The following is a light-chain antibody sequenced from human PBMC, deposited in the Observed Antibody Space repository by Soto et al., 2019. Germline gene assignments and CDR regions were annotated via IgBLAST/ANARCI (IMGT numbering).Light chain of an antibody. Sequence: DIQMTPSPSSVSASVEDRVTITCRASQNIWRLLAWYQQTPGKAPGLLIYDASSLQSGVPPRFSGSGSGTDFTLTISSLQPEDFGAYYCKQAGSFPITFGQGTRLEIK. V-gene: IGKV1-12*01. CDR2: DAS. J-gene: IGKJ5*01. CDR3: KQAGSFPIT. CDR1: QNIWRL.